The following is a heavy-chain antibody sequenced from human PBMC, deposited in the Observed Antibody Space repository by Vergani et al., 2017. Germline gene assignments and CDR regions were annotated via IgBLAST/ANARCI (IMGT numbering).Heavy chain of an antibody. Sequence: EVQLVQSGAEVKKPGESLKISCKGSGYSFTSYWIAWVRQMPGKGLELMGIIYPGDSDTRYSPSFQGQVTISADKSITTAYLQWSSLKDSDNAMYYCARLIRGGESGMDGWNRRTRVTVSS. CDR3: ARLIRGGESGMDG. D-gene: IGHD3-16*01. CDR1: GYSFTSYW. J-gene: IGHJ6*02. V-gene: IGHV5-51*01. CDR2: IYPGDSDT.